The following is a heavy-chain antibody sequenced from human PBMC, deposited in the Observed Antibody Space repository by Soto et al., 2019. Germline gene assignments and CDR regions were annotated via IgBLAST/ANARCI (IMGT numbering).Heavy chain of an antibody. CDR2: IYYSGST. CDR1: GGSISSYY. D-gene: IGHD6-6*01. J-gene: IGHJ6*03. V-gene: IGHV4-59*08. Sequence: PSETLSLTCTASGGSISSYYWSWIRQPPGKGLEWIGYIYYSGSTKYNPSLTSRVTISVDRSKNQFSLKLSSMTAADTAVYYCASSSSSWYYYYMDVWGKGTTVTVS. CDR3: ASSSSSWYYYYMDV.